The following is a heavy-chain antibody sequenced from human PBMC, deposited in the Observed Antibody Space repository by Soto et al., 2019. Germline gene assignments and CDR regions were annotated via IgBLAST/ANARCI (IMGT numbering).Heavy chain of an antibody. CDR3: ARYLLSCSSGSCYSGSDY. CDR2: ISGSGGTT. Sequence: EVQLLESGGGLVQPGGSLRLSCAASGFTFSSYAMSWVRQAPGKGLEWVSLISGSGGTTLYADSVKGRFTISRDNSKNTLYLQMNSLRAEDAAVYYCARYLLSCSSGSCYSGSDYWGQGILVTVSS. D-gene: IGHD2-15*01. J-gene: IGHJ4*02. CDR1: GFTFSSYA. V-gene: IGHV3-23*01.